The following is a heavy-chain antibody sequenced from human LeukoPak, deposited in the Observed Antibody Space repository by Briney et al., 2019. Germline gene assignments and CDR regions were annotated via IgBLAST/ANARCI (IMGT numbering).Heavy chain of an antibody. CDR3: ATGSGDLVH. V-gene: IGHV4-4*07. Sequence: SETLSLTCRVSGGSLNRWFWSWIRQPAGKGLEWIGRFQSSGSIIYNPSLRSRVTMSVDTSSNQLFLRLTSVTAADTAVYYGATGSGDLVHWGQGTPVTVSS. J-gene: IGHJ4*02. CDR1: GGSLNRWF. D-gene: IGHD3-10*01. CDR2: FQSSGSI.